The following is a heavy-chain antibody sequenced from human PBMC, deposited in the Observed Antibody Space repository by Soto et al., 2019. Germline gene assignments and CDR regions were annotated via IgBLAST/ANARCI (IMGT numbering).Heavy chain of an antibody. CDR2: IIPIFGTA. Sequence: QVQLVQSGAEVKKPGSSVKVSCKASGGTFSSYAISWVRQAPGQGLEWMGGIIPIFGTANYAQKFQGSVTITADESTSTAYMELSSLRSEDTAVYYCARAKRRGTIFGVVIIPYYGMDVWGQGTTVTVSS. CDR1: GGTFSSYA. J-gene: IGHJ6*02. D-gene: IGHD3-3*01. V-gene: IGHV1-69*01. CDR3: ARAKRRGTIFGVVIIPYYGMDV.